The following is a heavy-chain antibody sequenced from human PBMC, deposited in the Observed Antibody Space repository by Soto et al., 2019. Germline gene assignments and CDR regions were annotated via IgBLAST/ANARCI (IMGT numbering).Heavy chain of an antibody. CDR1: GYSFAGCW. CDR3: ARQIYDSDTGPNFQYYFDS. CDR2: IDPSDSQT. Sequence: GESLKISCKGSGYSFAGCWITWVRQKPGKGLEWMGRIDPSDSQTYYSPSFRGHVTISVTKSITTVFLQWSSLRASDTAMYYCARQIYDSDTGPNFQYYFDSWGQGTPVSVSS. D-gene: IGHD3-22*01. J-gene: IGHJ4*02. V-gene: IGHV5-10-1*01.